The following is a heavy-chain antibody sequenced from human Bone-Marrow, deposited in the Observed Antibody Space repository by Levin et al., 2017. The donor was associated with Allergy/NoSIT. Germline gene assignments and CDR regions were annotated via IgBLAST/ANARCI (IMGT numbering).Heavy chain of an antibody. J-gene: IGHJ4*02. CDR3: ARGGSRLSD. CDR1: GYTFTGYY. Sequence: ASVKVSCKTSGYTFTGYYIHWVRQAPGQGLEWMGWINPNSGGTNYAEKFQGRVTLTRDTSISTAYMELSRLRSDDTAVFYCARGGSRLSDWGQGTLLTVSS. CDR2: INPNSGGT. D-gene: IGHD2-15*01. V-gene: IGHV1-2*02.